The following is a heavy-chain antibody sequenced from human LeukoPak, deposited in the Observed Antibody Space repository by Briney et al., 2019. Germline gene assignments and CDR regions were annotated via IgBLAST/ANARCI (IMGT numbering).Heavy chain of an antibody. J-gene: IGHJ4*02. CDR3: ARGGGRGFYYDSSGSKLDY. CDR2: IYYSGST. CDR1: GGSISSYY. D-gene: IGHD3-22*01. V-gene: IGHV4-59*06. Sequence: SETLSLTCTVSGGSISSYYWSWIRQPPGKGLEWIGYIYYSGSTYYNPSLKSRVTISVDTSKNQFSLKLSSVTAADTAVYYCARGGGRGFYYDSSGSKLDYWGQGTLVTVSS.